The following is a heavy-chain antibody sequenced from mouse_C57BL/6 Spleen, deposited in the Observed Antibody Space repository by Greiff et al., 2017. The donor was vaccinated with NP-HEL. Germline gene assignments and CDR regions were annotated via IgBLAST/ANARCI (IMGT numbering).Heavy chain of an antibody. Sequence: EVKLVESGGGLVQPGGSLKLSCAASGFTFSDYGMAWVRQAPRKGPEWVAFISNLAYSIYYADTVTGRFTISRENAKNTLYLEMSSLRSEDTAMYYCARSYYDYEGFAYWGQGTLVTVSA. J-gene: IGHJ3*01. CDR1: GFTFSDYG. V-gene: IGHV5-15*01. CDR2: ISNLAYSI. CDR3: ARSYYDYEGFAY. D-gene: IGHD2-4*01.